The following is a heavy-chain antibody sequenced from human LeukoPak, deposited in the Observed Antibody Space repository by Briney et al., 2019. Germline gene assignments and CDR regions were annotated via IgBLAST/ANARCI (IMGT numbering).Heavy chain of an antibody. CDR2: ISSSSRII. D-gene: IGHD4-23*01. CDR1: GFTFSDYY. CDR3: ARANYGGNPRYFQH. V-gene: IGHV3-11*01. Sequence: GGSLRLSWAASGFTFSDYYMSWIRQAPGKGLEWISYISSSSRIIYYADSVKGRFTISRDNAQSSMYLQMNSLRAEDTAVYYCARANYGGNPRYFQHWGQGTLVTVSS. J-gene: IGHJ1*01.